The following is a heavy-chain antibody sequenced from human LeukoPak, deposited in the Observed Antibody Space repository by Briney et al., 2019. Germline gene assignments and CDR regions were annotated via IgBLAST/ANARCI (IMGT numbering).Heavy chain of an antibody. Sequence: GGSLRLSCAASGFTFSSYEMNWVRQAPGKGLEWVSYISSIDNTIYYADSVKGRFTISSDNAKKSLFLEMNSLRVEDTAVYYCARDRSGSSSVDDAFDIWGQGIMVTVSS. V-gene: IGHV3-48*03. J-gene: IGHJ3*02. CDR3: ARDRSGSSSVDDAFDI. D-gene: IGHD1-26*01. CDR2: ISSIDNTI. CDR1: GFTFSSYE.